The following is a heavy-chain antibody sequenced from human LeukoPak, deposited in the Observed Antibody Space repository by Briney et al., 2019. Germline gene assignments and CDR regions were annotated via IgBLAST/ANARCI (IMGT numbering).Heavy chain of an antibody. V-gene: IGHV7-4-1*02. CDR2: INTNTGNP. J-gene: IGHJ6*03. CDR1: GGTFSSYA. CDR3: ASETRLYSNYYYYYMDV. Sequence: RASVKVSCKASGGTFSSYAISWVRQAPGQGLEWMGWINTNTGNPTYAQGFTGRFVFSLDTSVSTAYLQISSLKAEDTAVYYCASETRLYSNYYYYYMDVWGKGTTVTVSS. D-gene: IGHD4-11*01.